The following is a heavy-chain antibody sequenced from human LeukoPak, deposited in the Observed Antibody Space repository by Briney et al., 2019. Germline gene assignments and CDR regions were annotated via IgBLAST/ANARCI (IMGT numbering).Heavy chain of an antibody. CDR1: GGTFSSYA. CDR2: IIPIFGTA. CDR3: ARAHLATEGYYYYMDV. Sequence: SVKVSCKASGGTFSSYAISWVRQAPGQGLEWMGGIIPIFGTANCAQKFQGRVTITTDESTSTAYMELSSLRSEDTAVYYCARAHLATEGYYYYMDVWGKGTTVTVSS. J-gene: IGHJ6*03. V-gene: IGHV1-69*05. D-gene: IGHD1-26*01.